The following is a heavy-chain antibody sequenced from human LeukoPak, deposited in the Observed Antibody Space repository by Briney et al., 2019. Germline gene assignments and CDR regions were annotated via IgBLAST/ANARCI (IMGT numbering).Heavy chain of an antibody. CDR2: INYSGNT. CDR1: GGSISSYY. Sequence: PSETLSLTCTVSGGSISSYYWKWIRQPPGKGLEWVGYINYSGNTNYNPSLKSRVTISVDTSKNQFSLKVNSVTAADTAVYYCARMIAAAGTEYFDLWGRGTLVTVSS. V-gene: IGHV4-59*01. D-gene: IGHD6-13*01. J-gene: IGHJ2*01. CDR3: ARMIAAAGTEYFDL.